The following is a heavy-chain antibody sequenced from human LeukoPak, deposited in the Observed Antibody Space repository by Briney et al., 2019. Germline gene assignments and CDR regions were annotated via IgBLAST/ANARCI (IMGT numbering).Heavy chain of an antibody. CDR1: GFTFSGFW. Sequence: PGGSLRLSCAASGFTFSGFWMSWVRQAPGKGLEWVANIKDDGSDKYYEDSVKGRFTISRDNAKNSLYLQMNSLRAEDTAVYYCARNLPYKTGRWYFYYYMDVWGKGTTVTVSS. D-gene: IGHD1-14*01. CDR3: ARNLPYKTGRWYFYYYMDV. CDR2: IKDDGSDK. V-gene: IGHV3-7*01. J-gene: IGHJ6*03.